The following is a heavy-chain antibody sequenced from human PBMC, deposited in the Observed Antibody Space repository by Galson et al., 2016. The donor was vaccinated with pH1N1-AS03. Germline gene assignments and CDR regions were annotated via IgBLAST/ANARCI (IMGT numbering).Heavy chain of an antibody. V-gene: IGHV1-69*05. D-gene: IGHD4-17*01. CDR2: IMPVFGPA. Sequence: SVKVSCKASGGNFRTHPISWVRQAPGQGLEWMGGIMPVFGPAKYAQKFQGRVTMTRDTPISTVYMELTRLRSDDTAVYFCAREDRRYGDYPIDYWGQGTLVTVSS. J-gene: IGHJ4*02. CDR1: GGNFRTHP. CDR3: AREDRRYGDYPIDY.